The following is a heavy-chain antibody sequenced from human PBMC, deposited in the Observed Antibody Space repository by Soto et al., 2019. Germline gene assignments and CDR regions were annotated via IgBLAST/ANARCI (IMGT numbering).Heavy chain of an antibody. Sequence: ASVKVSCKASGGTFSSYAISWVRQAPGQGLEWMGGIIPILVIANYAQKFQGRVTITADKSTSSAYMELISLRSEDTAVYYWASPVGESGWFDPWGQGTLVTVSS. V-gene: IGHV1-69*10. CDR3: ASPVGESGWFDP. D-gene: IGHD3-16*01. CDR1: GGTFSSYA. CDR2: IIPILVIA. J-gene: IGHJ5*02.